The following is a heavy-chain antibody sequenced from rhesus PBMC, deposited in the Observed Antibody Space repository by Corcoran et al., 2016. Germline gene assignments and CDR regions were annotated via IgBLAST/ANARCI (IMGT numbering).Heavy chain of an antibody. V-gene: IGHV4-80*01. CDR2: INGNNGST. D-gene: IGHD6-25*01. Sequence: QVQLQESGPGLVKPSETLSLTCAVSGGSFSSYWWSWIRQPPGKGLEWVGEINGNNGSTNDNPYLKSRVTISKGASKNQFSLMLSSVTAADTAVYYCAREGGIAAAGVDYWGQGVLVTVSS. CDR3: AREGGIAAAGVDY. J-gene: IGHJ4*01. CDR1: GGSFSSYW.